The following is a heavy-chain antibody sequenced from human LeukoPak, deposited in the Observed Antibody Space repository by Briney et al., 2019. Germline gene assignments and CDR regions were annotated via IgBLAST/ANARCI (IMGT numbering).Heavy chain of an antibody. CDR2: INTNTGNP. Sequence: ASVTVSCKASGYTFTSYGISWVRQAPGQGLEWMGWINTNTGNPTYAQGFTGRFVFSLDTSVSTAYLQISSLKAEDTAVYYCARGYCSGGSCRGKFDPWGQGTLVTVSS. D-gene: IGHD2-15*01. CDR3: ARGYCSGGSCRGKFDP. CDR1: GYTFTSYG. V-gene: IGHV7-4-1*02. J-gene: IGHJ5*02.